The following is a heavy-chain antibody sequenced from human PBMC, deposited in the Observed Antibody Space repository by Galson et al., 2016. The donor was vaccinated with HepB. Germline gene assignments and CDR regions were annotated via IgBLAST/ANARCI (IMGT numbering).Heavy chain of an antibody. J-gene: IGHJ4*02. V-gene: IGHV4-39*02. CDR1: GDSITSSRYY. D-gene: IGHD6-13*01. CDR3: ASLHIAAAGDFNY. CDR2: IYYSGTT. Sequence: SETLSLTCTVSGDSITSSRYYWAWVRQPPGKGLEWVGTIYYSGTTYYEPSLKSRVTMSVDTSKNHFSLNLSPVTAADTAVYYCASLHIAAAGDFNYWGQGTPVTVSS.